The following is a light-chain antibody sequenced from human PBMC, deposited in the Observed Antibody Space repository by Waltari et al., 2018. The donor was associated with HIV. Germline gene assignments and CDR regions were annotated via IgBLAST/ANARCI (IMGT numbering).Light chain of an antibody. J-gene: IGLJ2*01. CDR3: ASDTRSGTLL. CDR1: SSDIGAYNF. V-gene: IGLV2-14*01. CDR2: EVS. Sequence: QSALTQPASVSGSPGQSITISCIGSSSDIGAYNFVSWYQQRPGKAPKLMIYEVSYRPSGSSNRFSGSKSGITASLTISGLQADDEADYYCASDTRSGTLLFGGGTRLTVL.